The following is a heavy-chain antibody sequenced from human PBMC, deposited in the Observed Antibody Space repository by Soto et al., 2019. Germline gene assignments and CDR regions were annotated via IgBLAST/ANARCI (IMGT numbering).Heavy chain of an antibody. Sequence: QITLNESGPTLVRPTETLTLTCRVAVFSLTTSGVRVGWGRRSPGKAPEGLALIYWDEDKRYSESLKSRLTINKDTSKNHVVLTVANLAPTATATYYCAHRVLRTVFGLVTTTAIYCYFWGPGTPVAVSS. CDR1: VFSLTTSGVR. V-gene: IGHV2-5*02. D-gene: IGHD3-3*01. J-gene: IGHJ4*02. CDR2: IYWDEDK. CDR3: AHRVLRTVFGLVTTTAIYCYF.